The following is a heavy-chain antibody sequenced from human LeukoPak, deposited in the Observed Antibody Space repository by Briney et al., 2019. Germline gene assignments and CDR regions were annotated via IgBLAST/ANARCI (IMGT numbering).Heavy chain of an antibody. V-gene: IGHV4-39*01. J-gene: IGHJ4*02. D-gene: IGHD5-24*01. CDR2: IYSTGTT. Sequence: SEILSLTCAVSGGSIRNSSFYWGWIRQPPGKGLEWIASIYSTGTTYYNPSIKSRITIFVDTSKNQVSLKLRSVTAADTAVYYPARHAGERKRLQIFYFNLRGQGSLVTVSS. CDR3: ARHAGERKRLQIFYFNL. CDR1: GGSIRNSSFY.